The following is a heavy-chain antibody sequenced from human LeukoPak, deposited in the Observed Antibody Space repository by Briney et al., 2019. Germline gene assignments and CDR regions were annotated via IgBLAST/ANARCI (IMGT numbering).Heavy chain of an antibody. J-gene: IGHJ4*02. CDR2: ISGSGGST. Sequence: GGSLRLSCAASGFTFSRYAMSWVRQAPGKGLEWVSAISGSGGSTYYADSVKGRFTISRDNSKNTLYLQMNSLRAEDTAVYYCAKETTPPKYYYDSSGYPDYWGQGTLVTVSS. CDR1: GFTFSRYA. V-gene: IGHV3-23*01. CDR3: AKETTPPKYYYDSSGYPDY. D-gene: IGHD3-22*01.